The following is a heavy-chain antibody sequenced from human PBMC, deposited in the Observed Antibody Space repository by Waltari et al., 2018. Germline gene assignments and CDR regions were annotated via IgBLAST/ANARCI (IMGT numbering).Heavy chain of an antibody. CDR3: ARRSSTGVFRALDV. D-gene: IGHD6-25*01. Sequence: QVHLVESGGGVVQPGRSLRLSCAASGFTFSLYSMNWVRQAPGKGLEWVAFISGDGTNQYYADSVKGRVTVSRDNSLNTVFLQMNTLRPEDTALYYCARRSSTGVFRALDVWGQGTMV. CDR1: GFTFSLYS. V-gene: IGHV3-30*14. J-gene: IGHJ3*01. CDR2: ISGDGTNQ.